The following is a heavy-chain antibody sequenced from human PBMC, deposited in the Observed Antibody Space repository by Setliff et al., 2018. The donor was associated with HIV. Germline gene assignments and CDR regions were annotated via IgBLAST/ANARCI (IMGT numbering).Heavy chain of an antibody. V-gene: IGHV1-2*06. D-gene: IGHD3-3*01. CDR1: GYTFTGYY. CDR2: INPNSGGT. Sequence: ASVKVSCKASGYTFTGYYMHWVRQAPGQGLEWMGRINPNSGGTKYAQKFQGRVTMTRDTSISTAYMELSRLRSDDTAFYYCAREPTGDFWSGYSSRGLDYWGQGTLVTVSS. J-gene: IGHJ4*02. CDR3: AREPTGDFWSGYSSRGLDY.